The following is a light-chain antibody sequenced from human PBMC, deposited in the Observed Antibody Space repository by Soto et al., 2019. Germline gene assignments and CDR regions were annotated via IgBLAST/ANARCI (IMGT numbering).Light chain of an antibody. V-gene: IGLV2-14*03. CDR3: CSYVSSSTVV. J-gene: IGLJ2*01. CDR1: SSDIGGYNY. Sequence: QSALTQPASVSGSPGQSITISCTGTSSDIGGYNYVSWYQQHPGKAPKLMIYDVSERPSGVSNRFSGSKSGNTASLTISGLQAEDEADYYCCSYVSSSTVVFGGGTKLTVL. CDR2: DVS.